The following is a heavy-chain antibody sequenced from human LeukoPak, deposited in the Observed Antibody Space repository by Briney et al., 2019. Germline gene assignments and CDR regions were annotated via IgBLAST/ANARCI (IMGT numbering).Heavy chain of an antibody. D-gene: IGHD5-12*01. V-gene: IGHV4-39*01. CDR1: GFTFSSYG. CDR2: VYYGRTT. CDR3: VRHDGRGGATMGAFDS. Sequence: GSLRLSRAASGFTFSSYGMHWVRQSPGKGLEWIGTVYYGRTTYYNPSLDGRVTISLDTSANHFSLQLNSVTAADTAVYYCVRHDGRGGATMGAFDSWGQGSLVTVSS. J-gene: IGHJ5*01.